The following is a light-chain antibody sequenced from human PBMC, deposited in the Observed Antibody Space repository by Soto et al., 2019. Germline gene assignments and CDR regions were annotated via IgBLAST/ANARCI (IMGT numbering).Light chain of an antibody. CDR3: QPSYSTPRT. V-gene: IGKV1-39*01. CDR2: AAS. J-gene: IGKJ2*02. Sequence: DIQMTQTPSSLSASVGDRVTITCRASQSISSYLNWYQQKPGKAPKLLIYAASSLQSGVPSTFSGSGSGTDFTLTISSLQPEDFATYYCQPSYSTPRTFRQGTPLAIK. CDR1: QSISSY.